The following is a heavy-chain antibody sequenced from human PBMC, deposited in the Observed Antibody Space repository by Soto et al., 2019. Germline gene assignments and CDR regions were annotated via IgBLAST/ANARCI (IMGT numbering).Heavy chain of an antibody. D-gene: IGHD6-19*01. CDR3: AREYTKIVDGPTPFYFDY. CDR2: TYITGDT. V-gene: IGHV4-4*07. CDR1: GDSISSYY. J-gene: IGHJ4*02. Sequence: SETLSLTCSVSGDSISSYYWSWIRQSAGKGLEWIGRTYITGDTNYNPSLKSRVTMSVDTSKNQLSLKLSSVTAADTAVYYCAREYTKIVDGPTPFYFDYWGQGTPVTVS.